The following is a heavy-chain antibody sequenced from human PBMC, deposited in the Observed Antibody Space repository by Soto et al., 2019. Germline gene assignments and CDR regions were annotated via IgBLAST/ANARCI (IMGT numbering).Heavy chain of an antibody. CDR1: GYTFTSYG. D-gene: IGHD3-10*02. J-gene: IGHJ3*02. CDR3: DSLVVRVVNTAFDI. V-gene: IGHV1-18*01. Sequence: GASVKVSCKASGYTFTSYGINWVRQAPGQGIEWMGWISTYNGNTNYAQKLQGRVTMTTDSSTSTAYMELRGLRSEDTAGYYWDSLVVRVVNTAFDIWSQGTMVT. CDR2: ISTYNGNT.